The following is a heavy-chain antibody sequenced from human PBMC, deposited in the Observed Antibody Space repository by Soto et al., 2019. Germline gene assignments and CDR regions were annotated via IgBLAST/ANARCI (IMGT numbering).Heavy chain of an antibody. V-gene: IGHV1-69*01. Sequence: QVQLVQSGAEVKKPGSSVKVSCKASGGTFSSYAISWVRQAPGQGLEWMGGIIPIFGTANYAQKFQGRVRIPADESTSTAYMELSSLRSEDTAVYYCARPTYYYDSSGYYRPDYYYYGMDVWGQGTTVTVSS. D-gene: IGHD3-22*01. J-gene: IGHJ6*02. CDR3: ARPTYYYDSSGYYRPDYYYYGMDV. CDR1: GGTFSSYA. CDR2: IIPIFGTA.